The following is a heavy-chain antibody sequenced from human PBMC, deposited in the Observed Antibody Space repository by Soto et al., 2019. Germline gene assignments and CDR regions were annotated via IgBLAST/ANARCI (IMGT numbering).Heavy chain of an antibody. Sequence: SLRLSCAASGFTFSSYGMHWVRQAPGKGLEWVAVISYDGSNKYYADSVKGRFTISRDNSKNTLYLQMNSLRAEDTAVYYCAKSPGYCSGGSCYSFAGWFDPWGQGTLVTVSS. J-gene: IGHJ5*02. V-gene: IGHV3-30*18. CDR2: ISYDGSNK. CDR1: GFTFSSYG. D-gene: IGHD2-15*01. CDR3: AKSPGYCSGGSCYSFAGWFDP.